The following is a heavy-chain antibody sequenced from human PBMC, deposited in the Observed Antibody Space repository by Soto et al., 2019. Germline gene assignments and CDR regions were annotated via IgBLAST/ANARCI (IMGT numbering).Heavy chain of an antibody. CDR3: ARDGDVNTGFGKDY. J-gene: IGHJ4*02. CDR1: GFTFSSYG. Sequence: GGSLRLSCAASGFTFSSYGMHWVRQAPGKGLEWVAFIWHDGGNKLYAESVKGRFTISRDNSKNTLYLQMTSLSAEDTAMYYCARDGDVNTGFGKDYWGQGTLVTVSS. CDR2: IWHDGGNK. V-gene: IGHV3-33*01. D-gene: IGHD3-16*01.